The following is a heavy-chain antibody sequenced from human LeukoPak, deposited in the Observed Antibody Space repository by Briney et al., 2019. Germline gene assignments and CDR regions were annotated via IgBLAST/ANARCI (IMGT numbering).Heavy chain of an antibody. CDR1: GFTFSSYA. CDR2: TSRSGGST. CDR3: AKDEGENGEYWSNFHH. D-gene: IGHD2-8*01. V-gene: IGHV3-23*01. J-gene: IGHJ4*02. Sequence: GGSLTLSCAGSGFTFSSYAMSWVRQAPGKGLEWVSATSRSGGSTYYADSVKGRFTISRDNSKSALFLQINSLRVEDTAVYYCAKDEGENGEYWSNFHHWGQGTLVTVSS.